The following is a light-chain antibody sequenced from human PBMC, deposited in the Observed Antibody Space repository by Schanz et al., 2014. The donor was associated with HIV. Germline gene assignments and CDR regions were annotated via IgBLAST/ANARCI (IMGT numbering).Light chain of an antibody. CDR3: QTWDTGIRV. J-gene: IGLJ3*02. Sequence: PVLTQSPSASASLGASVKLTCTLSSGHSTYAIAWHQQQPEKGPRFLMNLNSDGSHNKGDGIPDRFSGTSSGAERYLTISSLQSEDEADYYCQTWDTGIRVFGGGTKLTVL. V-gene: IGLV4-69*01. CDR1: SGHSTYA. CDR2: LNSDGSH.